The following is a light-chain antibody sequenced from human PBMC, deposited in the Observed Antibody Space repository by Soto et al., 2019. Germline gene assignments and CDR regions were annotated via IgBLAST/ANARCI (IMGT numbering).Light chain of an antibody. J-gene: IGKJ1*01. CDR3: QQYNNWPQT. CDR2: GAS. V-gene: IGKV3D-15*01. Sequence: DIVLTQSPCTLYLSPGERATLSCRASQSVSSGYLAWYQQRPGQAPRLLIYGASTRATDVPDRFSGSGSGTEFTLTISSLQSEDFAVYYCQQYNNWPQTFGQGTKVDI. CDR1: QSVSSGY.